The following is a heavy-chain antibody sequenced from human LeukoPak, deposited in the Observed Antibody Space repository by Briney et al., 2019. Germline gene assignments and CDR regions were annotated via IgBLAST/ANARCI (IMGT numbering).Heavy chain of an antibody. Sequence: GASVKVSCKASGYTFTSYDINWVRQATGQGLEWMGWMNPNSGNTGYAQKFQGRVTMTRNTSISTAYMELSSLRSEDTAVYYRARVPYSYYYYYYGMDVWGQGTTVTVSS. J-gene: IGHJ6*02. D-gene: IGHD1-26*01. CDR3: ARVPYSYYYYYYGMDV. CDR2: MNPNSGNT. V-gene: IGHV1-8*01. CDR1: GYTFTSYD.